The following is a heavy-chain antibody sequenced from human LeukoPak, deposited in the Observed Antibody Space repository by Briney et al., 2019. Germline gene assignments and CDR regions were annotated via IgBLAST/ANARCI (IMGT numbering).Heavy chain of an antibody. D-gene: IGHD3-3*01. J-gene: IGHJ3*02. CDR3: ARDKRSIGVDAFDI. V-gene: IGHV3-48*01. Sequence: AGGSLRLSCAASGFTFSSYSMNWVRQAPGKGLEWVSYISSSSSTIYYADSVKGRFTISRDNAKNSLYLQMNSLRAEDTAVYYCARDKRSIGVDAFDIWGQGTMVTVSS. CDR2: ISSSSSTI. CDR1: GFTFSSYS.